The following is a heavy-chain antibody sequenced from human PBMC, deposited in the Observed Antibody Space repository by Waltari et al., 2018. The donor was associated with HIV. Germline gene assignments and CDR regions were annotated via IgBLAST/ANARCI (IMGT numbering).Heavy chain of an antibody. V-gene: IGHV4-59*01. Sequence: QVQLQESGPGLVKPSETLSLTCTVSGGSISSYYWSWIRQPPGKGLEWIGYIYYSGSTNYNPSLKSRVTISVDTSKNQFSLKLSSVTAADTAVYYCARAGTFGGVMGYWGQGTLVTVSS. CDR1: GGSISSYY. CDR3: ARAGTFGGVMGY. J-gene: IGHJ4*02. CDR2: IYYSGST. D-gene: IGHD3-16*01.